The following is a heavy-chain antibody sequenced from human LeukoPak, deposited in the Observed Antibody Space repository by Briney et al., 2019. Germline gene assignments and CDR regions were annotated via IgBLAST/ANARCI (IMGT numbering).Heavy chain of an antibody. CDR3: AKDWGYYILTAYPH. D-gene: IGHD3-9*01. CDR2: INPNRGGT. J-gene: IGHJ4*02. V-gene: IGHV1-2*02. Sequence: HGASVKVSCKAAGYTFTGYYMHWVRQAPGQGLEWMGWINPNRGGTNYAQKIQGRVTMTRDTSISTAYMELSRMRSDDTAVYYWAKDWGYYILTAYPHWGQGTLVTVSS. CDR1: GYTFTGYY.